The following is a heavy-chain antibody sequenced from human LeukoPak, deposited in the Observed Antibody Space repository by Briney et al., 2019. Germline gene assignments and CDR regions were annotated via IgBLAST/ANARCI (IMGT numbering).Heavy chain of an antibody. D-gene: IGHD3-3*01. Sequence: SETLSLTCAVYGGSFSGYYWSWIRQPPGKGLEWIGEINHSGSTNYNPSLKSRVTISVDTSKNQFSLKLSSVTAADTAVHYCARLSGYFPHYYYYYGMDVWGQGTTVTVSS. V-gene: IGHV4-34*01. CDR3: ARLSGYFPHYYYYYGMDV. CDR1: GGSFSGYY. J-gene: IGHJ6*02. CDR2: INHSGST.